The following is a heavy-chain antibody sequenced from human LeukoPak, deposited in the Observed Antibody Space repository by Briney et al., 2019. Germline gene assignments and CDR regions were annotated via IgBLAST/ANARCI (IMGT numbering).Heavy chain of an antibody. V-gene: IGHV1-69*06. D-gene: IGHD3-10*01. J-gene: IGHJ5*02. CDR2: IIPIFGTA. CDR1: GGTFSSYA. Sequence: SVKVSCKASGGTFSSYAISWVRQAPGQGLEWMGGIIPIFGTANYAQKFQGGVTITADKSTSTAYMELSSLRSEDTAVYYCARGGSEKRNWFDPWGQGTLVTVSS. CDR3: ARGGSEKRNWFDP.